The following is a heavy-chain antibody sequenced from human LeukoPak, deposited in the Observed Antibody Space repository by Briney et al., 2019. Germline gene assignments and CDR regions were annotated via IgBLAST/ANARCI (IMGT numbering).Heavy chain of an antibody. CDR2: INHSGST. Sequence: SETLSLTCAVYGGSFSGYYWSWIRQPPGKGLEWIGEINHSGSTNYNPSLKSRVTISVDTSKNQFSLKLSSVTAADTAVYYCARERRPAEYYYGMDVWGQGTTVTVSS. CDR3: ARERRPAEYYYGMDV. J-gene: IGHJ6*02. CDR1: GGSFSGYY. V-gene: IGHV4-34*01.